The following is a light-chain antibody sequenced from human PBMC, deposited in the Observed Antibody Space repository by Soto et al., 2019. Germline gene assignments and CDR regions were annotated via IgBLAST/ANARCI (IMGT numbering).Light chain of an antibody. CDR1: QNLVYGSNNDSY. CDR3: QQYYNTPLT. CDR2: WAS. Sequence: DVWRSQSPDSLAVSLGDRAAINCKSSQNLVYGSNNDSYLAWYQQRRGHRPKQLFYWASTRESGVPDRFSGSGSGTDFSLTISNLQAEDVAIYYCQQYYNTPLTFGGGTKVAIK. J-gene: IGKJ4*01. V-gene: IGKV4-1*01.